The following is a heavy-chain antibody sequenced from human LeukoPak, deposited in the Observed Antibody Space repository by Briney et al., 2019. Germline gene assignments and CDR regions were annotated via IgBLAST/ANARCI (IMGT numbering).Heavy chain of an antibody. J-gene: IGHJ6*02. CDR3: ARDLSASYSYYYYGLDV. D-gene: IGHD3-10*01. V-gene: IGHV3-48*03. CDR2: ISSSGTTT. Sequence: GGSLRLSCVASGFTFSRHEVNWVRQAPGKGLEWISCISSSGTTTKYADSVKGRFTIFRDNAKNSLYLQMNSLRAEDTAVYYCARDLSASYSYYYYGLDVWGQGTTVTVSS. CDR1: GFTFSRHE.